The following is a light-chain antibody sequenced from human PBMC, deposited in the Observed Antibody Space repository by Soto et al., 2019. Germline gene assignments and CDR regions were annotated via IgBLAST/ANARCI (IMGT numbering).Light chain of an antibody. CDR2: DIF. V-gene: IGKV3D-15*01. J-gene: IGKJ4*01. Sequence: EIVMTQSPATLSVSRGERATLSGRASQSVGSDLAWYQQKPGQAPRLVIYDIFTRATAVPTRISGSGSGTEFTLTISSLQSEDFAVYYCQQYNSWPLTVGGGTKVDIK. CDR3: QQYNSWPLT. CDR1: QSVGSD.